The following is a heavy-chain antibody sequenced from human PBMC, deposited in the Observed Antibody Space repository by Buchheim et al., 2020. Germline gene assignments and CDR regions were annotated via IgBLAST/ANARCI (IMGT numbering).Heavy chain of an antibody. CDR1: GFTFSDYY. Sequence: QVQLVESGGGLVKPGGSLRLSCAASGFTFSDYYMSWIRQAPGKGLEWVSYISSSGSTIYYADSVKGRFTISRDNAKNSLYLRMNSLRAEDAAVYYCARRVESLSGGSLERDHHYMDVWGKGTT. D-gene: IGHD2-15*01. V-gene: IGHV3-11*01. CDR3: ARRVESLSGGSLERDHHYMDV. CDR2: ISSSGSTI. J-gene: IGHJ6*03.